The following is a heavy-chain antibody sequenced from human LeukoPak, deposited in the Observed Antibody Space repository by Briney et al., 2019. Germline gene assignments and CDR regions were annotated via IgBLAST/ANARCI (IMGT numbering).Heavy chain of an antibody. D-gene: IGHD2-2*02. CDR1: GFTFSSYA. CDR2: ISGSGGST. V-gene: IGHV3-23*01. J-gene: IGHJ6*02. CDR3: AKGLDIVVVPAAIKWWDYYYYGMDV. Sequence: GGSLRLSCEASGFTFSSYAMSWVRQAPGKGLEWVSAISGSGGSTYYADSVKGRFTISRDNSKNTLYLQMNSLRAEDTAVYYCAKGLDIVVVPAAIKWWDYYYYGMDVWGQGTTVTVSS.